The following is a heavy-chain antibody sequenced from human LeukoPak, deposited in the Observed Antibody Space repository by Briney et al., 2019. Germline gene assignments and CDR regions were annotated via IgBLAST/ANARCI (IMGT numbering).Heavy chain of an antibody. Sequence: GGSLRLSCTASGFTFGDCAMSWVRQAPGKGLEWVSGISANGAKTYYADSVKGRFTISRDNSKNTQSLQMNSLRAEDTALYYCAKGWSVTMVMAAPGDWGQGALVTVSS. V-gene: IGHV3-23*01. CDR2: ISANGAKT. CDR1: GFTFGDCA. CDR3: AKGWSVTMVMAAPGD. D-gene: IGHD3-10*01. J-gene: IGHJ4*02.